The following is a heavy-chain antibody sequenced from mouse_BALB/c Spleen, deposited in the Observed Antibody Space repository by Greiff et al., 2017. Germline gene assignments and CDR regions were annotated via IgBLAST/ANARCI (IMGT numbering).Heavy chain of an antibody. CDR3: NAGRDYAWFAY. V-gene: IGHV14-4*02. Sequence: EVQLQQSGAELVRSGASVKLSCTASGFNIKDYYMHWVKQRPEQGLEWIGWIDPENGDTEYAPKFQGKATMTADTSSNTAYLQLSSLTSEDTAVYYCNAGRDYAWFAYWGQGTLVTVSA. CDR1: GFNIKDYY. J-gene: IGHJ3*01. CDR2: IDPENGDT. D-gene: IGHD2-4*01.